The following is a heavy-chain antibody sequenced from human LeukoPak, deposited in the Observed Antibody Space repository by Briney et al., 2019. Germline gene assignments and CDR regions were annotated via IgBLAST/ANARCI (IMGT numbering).Heavy chain of an antibody. CDR1: GFTFSSYW. D-gene: IGHD1-1*01. CDR2: INSDGSST. Sequence: GGSLRLSCAASGFTFSSYWMHWVRQAPGKGLGWVSRINSDGSSTSYADSVKGRFTISRDNAKNTLYLQMNSLRAEDTAVYYCAREGTSYYYMDVWGKGTTVTVSS. V-gene: IGHV3-74*01. CDR3: AREGTSYYYMDV. J-gene: IGHJ6*03.